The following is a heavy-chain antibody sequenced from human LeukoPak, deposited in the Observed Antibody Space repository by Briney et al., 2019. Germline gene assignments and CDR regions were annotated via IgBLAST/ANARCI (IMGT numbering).Heavy chain of an antibody. J-gene: IGHJ4*02. CDR3: TTPRDYDFWSGYYTNFDY. CDR2: IKSKTDGGTT. V-gene: IGHV3-15*01. Sequence: GGSLRISCAASGFTFSNAWMSWVRQAPGKGLEWVGRIKSKTDGGTTDYAAPVKGRFTISRDDSKNTLYLQMNSLKTEDTAVYYCTTPRDYDFWSGYYTNFDYWGQGTLVTVSS. CDR1: GFTFSNAW. D-gene: IGHD3-3*01.